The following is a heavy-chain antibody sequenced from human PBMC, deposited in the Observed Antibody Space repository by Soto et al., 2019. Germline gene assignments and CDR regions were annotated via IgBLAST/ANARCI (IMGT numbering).Heavy chain of an antibody. V-gene: IGHV3-23*01. CDR2: ISGTGDST. CDR1: GFTFSTYG. J-gene: IGHJ4*02. CDR3: AKDRTSYGY. D-gene: IGHD5-18*01. Sequence: GGSLRLSCAASGFTFSTYGMSWVRQAPGKGLEWVSTISGTGDSTYYADSVKGRFTISRDNSKNTLYLQMNGLRDEDTAVYYCAKDRTSYGYWGQGTLVTVSS.